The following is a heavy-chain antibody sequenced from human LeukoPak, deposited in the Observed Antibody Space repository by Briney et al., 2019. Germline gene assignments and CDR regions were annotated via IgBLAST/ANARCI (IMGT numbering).Heavy chain of an antibody. CDR3: AAPGGNSAEYFQH. CDR2: IIPIFGTA. D-gene: IGHD4-23*01. CDR1: GGTFSSYA. Sequence: ASVKVSCKASGGTFSSYAISWVRQAPGQGLEWMGGIIPIFGTANYAQKFQGRVTITADESTSTAYIELSSLRSEDTAVYYCAAPGGNSAEYFQHWGQGTLVTVSS. J-gene: IGHJ1*01. V-gene: IGHV1-69*13.